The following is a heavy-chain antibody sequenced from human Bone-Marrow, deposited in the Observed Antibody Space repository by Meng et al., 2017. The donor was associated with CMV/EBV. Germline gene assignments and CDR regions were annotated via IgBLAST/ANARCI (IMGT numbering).Heavy chain of an antibody. V-gene: IGHV3-23*01. CDR1: GFTFSSYA. CDR2: ISGSGGST. J-gene: IGHJ6*02. D-gene: IGHD3-3*01. CDR3: AKDTYYDFWSGYSRGPCMDV. Sequence: GGSLRLSCAASGFTFSSYAMSWVRQAPGKGLEWVSAISGSGGSTYYADSVKGRFTISRDNSKNTLYLQMNSLRAEDTAVYYCAKDTYYDFWSGYSRGPCMDVWGQGTTVTVSS.